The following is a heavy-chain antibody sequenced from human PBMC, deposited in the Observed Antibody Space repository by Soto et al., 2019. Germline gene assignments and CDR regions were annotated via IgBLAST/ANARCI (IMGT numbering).Heavy chain of an antibody. CDR2: IYYSGNT. CDR3: AREGGESSDGLYYFDS. Sequence: SETLSLTCTVSGGSTSSDNYWSWVRQPPGKGLEWIGHIYYSGNTDYNPSLKSRLAISIDTSKNQFSLKLSSVTAADTAVYFCAREGGESSDGLYYFDSWGQGSLVTVSS. J-gene: IGHJ4*02. CDR1: GGSTSSDNY. D-gene: IGHD3-16*01. V-gene: IGHV4-30-4*01.